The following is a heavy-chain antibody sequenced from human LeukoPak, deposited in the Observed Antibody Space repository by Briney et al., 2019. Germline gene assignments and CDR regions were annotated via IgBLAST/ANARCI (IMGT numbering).Heavy chain of an antibody. CDR3: ARVVGDSSGYYYYFDY. D-gene: IGHD3-22*01. CDR2: IYTSGST. V-gene: IGHV4-4*07. J-gene: IGHJ4*02. CDR1: GGSISSYY. Sequence: PSETLSLTCTVSGGSISSYYWSWIRQPAGKGLEWIGRIYTSGSTNYNPSLKSRVTMSVDTSKNQFYLKLSSVTAADTAVYYCARVVGDSSGYYYYFDYWGQGTLVTVSS.